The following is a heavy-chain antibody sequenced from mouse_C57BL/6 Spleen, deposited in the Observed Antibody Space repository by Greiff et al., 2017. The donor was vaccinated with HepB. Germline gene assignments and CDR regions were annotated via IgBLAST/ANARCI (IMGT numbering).Heavy chain of an antibody. D-gene: IGHD1-1*01. V-gene: IGHV14-1*01. CDR1: GFNIKDYY. CDR3: TSGDYYYGSSFAY. J-gene: IGHJ3*01. Sequence: EVQLQQSGAELVRPGASVKLSCTASGFNIKDYYMHWVKQRPEQGLEWIGRIDPEDGDTEYAPKFQGKATMTADTSSNTAYLQLSSLTSEDTAVYYCTSGDYYYGSSFAYWGQGTLVTVSA. CDR2: IDPEDGDT.